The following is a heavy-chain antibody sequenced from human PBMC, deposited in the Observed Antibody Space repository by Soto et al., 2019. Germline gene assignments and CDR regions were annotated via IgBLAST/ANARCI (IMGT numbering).Heavy chain of an antibody. V-gene: IGHV3-23*01. J-gene: IGHJ3*01. CDR1: GFTFSSFA. Sequence: EVQLLDSGGGLVKPGESLRLSCAASGFTFSSFAMSWVRQAPGQGLEWVSSISFSGGTTYYADSVKGRFTISRDNSKNTLYLEMISLRAEDTAIYFCAKEWAGDAFDVWGQGTMVTVSS. D-gene: IGHD6-19*01. CDR2: ISFSGGTT. CDR3: AKEWAGDAFDV.